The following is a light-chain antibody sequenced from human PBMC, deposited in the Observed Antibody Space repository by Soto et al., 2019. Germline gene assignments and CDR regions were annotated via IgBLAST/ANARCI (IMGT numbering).Light chain of an antibody. CDR2: DAS. CDR1: QSVSSY. Sequence: EIVLTQSPATLSLSPGERATLSCRASQSVSSYLAWYQQKPGQAPRLLIYDASNRATGIPARFSGSGSGTDFTLTISRLEPEDFAVYYCQQYGSSPYTFGLGTKVDIK. CDR3: QQYGSSPYT. J-gene: IGKJ2*01. V-gene: IGKV3-11*01.